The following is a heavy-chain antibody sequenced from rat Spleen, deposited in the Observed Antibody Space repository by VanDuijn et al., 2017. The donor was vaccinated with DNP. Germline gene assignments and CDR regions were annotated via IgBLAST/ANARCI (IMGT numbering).Heavy chain of an antibody. CDR1: GFTFSDYN. V-gene: IGHV5S10*01. CDR3: ARWNNYVRYFDF. Sequence: EVQLVESGGDLVQPGRSLKLSCAASGFTFSDYNVAWVRQAPKKGLEWVAVIIYDGSNTHYRDSVKGRFSLSRDNAKSTLYLQVNSLRSEDTATYYCARWNNYVRYFDFWGPGTMVTVSS. D-gene: IGHD1-10*01. J-gene: IGHJ1*01. CDR2: IIYDGSNT.